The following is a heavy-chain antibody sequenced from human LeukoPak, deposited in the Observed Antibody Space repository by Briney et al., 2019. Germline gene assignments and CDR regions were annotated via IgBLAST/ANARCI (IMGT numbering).Heavy chain of an antibody. CDR1: GFTFSSYE. CDR3: ARDLNWYFDL. Sequence: GGSLRLSCAASGFTFSSYEMNWVRQAPGKGLEWVSYIGRRGNAIYYADSVKGRFTISRDNAKNSLYLQMNSLRDEDTAVYYCARDLNWYFDLWGRGTLVTVSS. V-gene: IGHV3-48*03. CDR2: IGRRGNAI. J-gene: IGHJ2*01.